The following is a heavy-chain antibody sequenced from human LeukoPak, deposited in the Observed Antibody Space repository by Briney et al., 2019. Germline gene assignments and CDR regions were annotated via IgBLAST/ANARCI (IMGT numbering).Heavy chain of an antibody. CDR1: GGSISGSNW. V-gene: IGHV4-4*02. J-gene: IGHJ6*02. D-gene: IGHD3-22*01. CDR3: ARAATYYDISTYGHLDV. CDR2: IHHSGST. Sequence: SGTLSLTCAVSGGSISGSNWWSWVRQPPGKGLEWIGEIHHSGSTNYKPSLRSRVTMSVDESANQFSLKLNSVTVTDTAVYYCARAATYYDISTYGHLDVWGQGTTVTVSS.